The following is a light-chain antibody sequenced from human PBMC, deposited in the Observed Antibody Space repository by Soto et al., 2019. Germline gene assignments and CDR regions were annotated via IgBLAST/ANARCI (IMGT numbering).Light chain of an antibody. V-gene: IGLV2-14*01. CDR3: ASSTSDSLYV. J-gene: IGLJ1*01. CDR2: KVT. Sequence: QSALTQPASVSWSPGQSITISCTGTSSDVGGNKYVSWYQQYPGKVPKLLINKVTNRPSGVSYRFSGSKSGNTASPTISALLAEDEADYFCASSTSDSLYVFGTGTKVTVL. CDR1: SSDVGGNKY.